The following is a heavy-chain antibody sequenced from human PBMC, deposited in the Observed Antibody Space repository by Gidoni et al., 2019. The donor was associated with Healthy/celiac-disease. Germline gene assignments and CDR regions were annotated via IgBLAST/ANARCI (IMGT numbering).Heavy chain of an antibody. CDR3: ARGYGDHPGWFDP. D-gene: IGHD4-17*01. Sequence: EVQLVESGGGLVKPGGSLRLSCAASGFTFSSYSMTWVRQAPGKGLEGVSSISSSSSYIYYADSVKGRFTISRDNAKNSLYLQMNSLRAEDTAVYYCARGYGDHPGWFDPWGQGTLVTVSS. CDR1: GFTFSSYS. V-gene: IGHV3-21*01. J-gene: IGHJ5*02. CDR2: ISSSSSYI.